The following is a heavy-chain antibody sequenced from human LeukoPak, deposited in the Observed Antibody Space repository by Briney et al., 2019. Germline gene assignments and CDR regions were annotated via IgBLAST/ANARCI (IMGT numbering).Heavy chain of an antibody. CDR2: IRSKAYGGTT. D-gene: IGHD3-16*02. J-gene: IGHJ4*02. V-gene: IGHV3-49*04. Sequence: GRSLRLSCTASGFTFGDYAMSWVRQAPGKGLEWVGFIRSKAYGGTTEYAASVKGRFTISRDDSKSIAYLQMNRLKTEDTAVYYCTRDIDYVWGSYRYNLFDYWGQGTLVTVSS. CDR3: TRDIDYVWGSYRYNLFDY. CDR1: GFTFGDYA.